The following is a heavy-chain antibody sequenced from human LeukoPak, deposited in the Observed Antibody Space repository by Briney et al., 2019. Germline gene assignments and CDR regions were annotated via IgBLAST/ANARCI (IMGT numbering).Heavy chain of an antibody. Sequence: GASVKVSCKGSGGAFTSYAISWVRHAPGQGLEWRGKVIPILGIANYAQKFQGRVTITADKSTSTAYMELSSLRSEDTALYYCARDLVEYGNTRLTYYYDSSGFDLWGHGTLVTVSS. CDR1: GGAFTSYA. CDR3: ARDLVEYGNTRLTYYYDSSGFDL. CDR2: VIPILGIA. V-gene: IGHV1-69*04. J-gene: IGHJ2*01. D-gene: IGHD3-22*01.